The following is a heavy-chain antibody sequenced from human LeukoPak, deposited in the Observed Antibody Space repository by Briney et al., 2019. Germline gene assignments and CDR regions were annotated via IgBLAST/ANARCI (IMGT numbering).Heavy chain of an antibody. CDR2: FTRDGSDV. D-gene: IGHD2-2*01. Sequence: PGGSLRLSFAAPGFTFSNYEMPWFRQAPGKGLEWVASFTRDGSDVYYADSARGRFTISSDNAKNSVVLQMNSLRAEDTAVYYCAKDRGYCSSTSCPPVHFDYWGQGTLVTVSS. V-gene: IGHV3-48*03. J-gene: IGHJ4*02. CDR1: GFTFSNYE. CDR3: AKDRGYCSSTSCPPVHFDY.